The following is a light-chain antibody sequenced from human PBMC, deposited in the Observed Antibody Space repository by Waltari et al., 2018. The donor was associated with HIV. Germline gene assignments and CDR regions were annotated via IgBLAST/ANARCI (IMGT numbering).Light chain of an antibody. Sequence: SSELTQDPAVSVALGQTVRITCQGNSLRNYYASCYQQKPGQAPLLVVYGNDKRPSGIPDRFSGSSSGNTASLTITGAQAEDEADYYCNSRDNNGHHLVFAPGTTVTVL. CDR3: NSRDNNGHHLV. CDR1: SLRNYY. CDR2: GND. J-gene: IGLJ1*01. V-gene: IGLV3-19*01.